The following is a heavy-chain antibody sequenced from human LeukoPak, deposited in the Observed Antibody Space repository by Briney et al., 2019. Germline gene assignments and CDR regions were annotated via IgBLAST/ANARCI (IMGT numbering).Heavy chain of an antibody. Sequence: GGSLRLSCAASGFTFSSYAMSWVRQAPGKGLEWVSHINSDGSWTSYADSVKGRFTISKDNAKNTVYLQMNSLRAEDTAVYYCVSFYETYWGRGTLVTVSS. CDR2: INSDGSWT. J-gene: IGHJ4*02. CDR3: VSFYETY. V-gene: IGHV3-74*01. CDR1: GFTFSSYA. D-gene: IGHD2/OR15-2a*01.